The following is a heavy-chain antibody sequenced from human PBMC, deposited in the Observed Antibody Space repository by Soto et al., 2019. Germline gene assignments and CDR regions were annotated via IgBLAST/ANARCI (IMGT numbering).Heavy chain of an antibody. CDR1: GFTFSSYG. Sequence: SLRLSCAASGFTFSSYGMHWVRQAPGKGLEWVAVISYDGSNKYYADSVKGRFTISRDNSKNTLYLQMNSLRAEDTAVYYCAKENEYYFDYWGQGTLVTVSS. V-gene: IGHV3-30*18. CDR2: ISYDGSNK. D-gene: IGHD1-1*01. J-gene: IGHJ4*02. CDR3: AKENEYYFDY.